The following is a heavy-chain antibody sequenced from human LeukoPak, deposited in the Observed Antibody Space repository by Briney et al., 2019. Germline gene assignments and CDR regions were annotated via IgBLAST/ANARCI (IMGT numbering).Heavy chain of an antibody. Sequence: GGSLRLSCAASGFTFSGSAMHWVRQASGKGLEWVGRIRSKANSYATAYAASVKGRFTISRDDSKNTAYLQMNSLKTEDTAVYYCRVHNSEYCSGGSCYDPIDYWGQGTLVTVSS. J-gene: IGHJ4*02. CDR1: GFTFSGSA. CDR2: IRSKANSYAT. D-gene: IGHD2-15*01. V-gene: IGHV3-73*01. CDR3: RVHNSEYCSGGSCYDPIDY.